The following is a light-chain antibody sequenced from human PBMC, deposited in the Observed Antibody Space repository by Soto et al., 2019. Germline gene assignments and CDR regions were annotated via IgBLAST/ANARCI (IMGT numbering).Light chain of an antibody. J-gene: IGKJ1*01. CDR2: GAS. CDR3: QQYDTSPRT. CDR1: QSLSSNY. Sequence: EIVLTQSPGTLSLSPGERATLSCRASQSLSSNYLAWHQQKTGQAPRLLIYGASSRATGIPDRFSGSGSGTDFTLTITRLEPEDFAVCYCQQYDTSPRTFGQGTKVEIK. V-gene: IGKV3-20*01.